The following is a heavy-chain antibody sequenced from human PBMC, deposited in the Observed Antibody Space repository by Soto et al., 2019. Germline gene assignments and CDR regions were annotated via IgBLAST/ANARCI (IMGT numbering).Heavy chain of an antibody. CDR2: INHSGST. V-gene: IGHV4-34*01. D-gene: IGHD2-2*01. CDR1: GGSFSGYY. CDR3: ARVTHSDIVVVPAARGHFDY. J-gene: IGHJ4*02. Sequence: SETLSLTCAVYGGSFSGYYWSWIRQPPGKGLEWIGEINHSGSTNYNPSLKSRVTISVDTSKNQFSLKLSSVTAADTAVYYCARVTHSDIVVVPAARGHFDYWGQGTLVTVSP.